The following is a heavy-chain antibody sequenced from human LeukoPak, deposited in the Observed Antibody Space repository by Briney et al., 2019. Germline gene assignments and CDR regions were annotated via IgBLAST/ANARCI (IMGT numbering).Heavy chain of an antibody. V-gene: IGHV3-53*01. Sequence: GGSLRLSCAASGITVTNAWMSWVRQAPGKGLEWVSIIYSGGSTNHADSVKGRFTTSRDTSKNTLYLQMNSLRAEDTAVYYCARGPTAVSAGYWGQGTLVTVSS. CDR3: ARGPTAVSAGY. CDR1: GITVTNAW. J-gene: IGHJ4*02. CDR2: IYSGGST. D-gene: IGHD3-10*01.